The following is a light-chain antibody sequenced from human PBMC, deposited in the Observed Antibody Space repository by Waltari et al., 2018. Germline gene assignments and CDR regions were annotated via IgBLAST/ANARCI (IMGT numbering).Light chain of an antibody. CDR2: DVG. CDR1: NSDIGTYNY. V-gene: IGLV2-14*03. CDR3: SSCTSTTVV. Sequence: QSALAQPASVSGSPGQSITISCTGTNSDIGTYNYVSWYQQHPGKAPKLMIYDVGNRPSGVSDRFFGSKSGNTASLTISGLRPEDEADYYCSSCTSTTVVFGGGTKLTVL. J-gene: IGLJ2*01.